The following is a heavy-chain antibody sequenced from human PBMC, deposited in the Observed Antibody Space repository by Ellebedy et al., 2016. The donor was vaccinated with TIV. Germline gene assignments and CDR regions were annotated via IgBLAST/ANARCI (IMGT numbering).Heavy chain of an antibody. D-gene: IGHD6-13*01. Sequence: AASVKVSCKASGGTFSNYVISWVRQAPGKGLEWMGRIIPILGIANYAQKFQGRVPITADKSTSTAYMELNSLRSEDTAVYYCARDRDSSSWYFGGYYYYGMDVWGQGTTVTVSS. J-gene: IGHJ6*02. CDR3: ARDRDSSSWYFGGYYYYGMDV. V-gene: IGHV1-69*04. CDR1: GGTFSNYV. CDR2: IIPILGIA.